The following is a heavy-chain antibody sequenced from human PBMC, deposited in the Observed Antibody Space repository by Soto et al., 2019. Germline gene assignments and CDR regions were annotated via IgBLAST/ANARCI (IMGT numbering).Heavy chain of an antibody. J-gene: IGHJ4*02. Sequence: PSETLSLTCSVSGVSIGSNSLYWGWIRQPPGKGLEWIGSVYYSGTTYYSPSLKSRVTISVDTSKNQFSLRLTSVTAADTAVYFCARVRTEYAGLDYWGRGTLVTVSS. V-gene: IGHV4-39*07. CDR1: GVSIGSNSLY. CDR3: ARVRTEYAGLDY. D-gene: IGHD2-2*01. CDR2: VYYSGTT.